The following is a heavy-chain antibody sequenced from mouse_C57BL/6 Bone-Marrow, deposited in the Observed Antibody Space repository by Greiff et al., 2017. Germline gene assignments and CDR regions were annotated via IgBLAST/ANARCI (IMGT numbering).Heavy chain of an antibody. CDR2: IDPSDSYT. Sequence: QVQLQQPGAELVKPGASVKLSCKASGYTFTSYWMPWVKQRPGQGLEWIGEIDPSDSYTNYNQKFKGKATVTVDTSSSTAYMQLSSLTSEDSAVYYCARGAYYSNYDAMDYWGKGTSVTVSS. D-gene: IGHD2-5*01. CDR1: GYTFTSYW. V-gene: IGHV1-50*01. CDR3: ARGAYYSNYDAMDY. J-gene: IGHJ4*01.